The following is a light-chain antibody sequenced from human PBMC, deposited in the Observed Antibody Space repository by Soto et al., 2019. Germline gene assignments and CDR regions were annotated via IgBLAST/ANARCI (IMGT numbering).Light chain of an antibody. Sequence: EIVLTQSPGTLSLSPGERATLSCRASQSVSSSYLAWYQQKPGQAPRLLFYGASSRATGIPDRVSGSGSGTDFTLTISRLEPEDFAVYYCLQYGSSPRTCGQGTKVEVK. CDR1: QSVSSSY. V-gene: IGKV3-20*01. CDR2: GAS. CDR3: LQYGSSPRT. J-gene: IGKJ1*01.